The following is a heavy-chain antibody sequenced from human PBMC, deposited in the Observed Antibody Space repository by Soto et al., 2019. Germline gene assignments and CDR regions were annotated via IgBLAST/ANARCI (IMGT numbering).Heavy chain of an antibody. CDR2: IYYTGST. V-gene: IGHV4-30-2*01. Sequence: QVVLQESGPGLVKPSQTLSLTCAVSGGSMSRGGQSWSWIRQPPGKGLEWLGFIYYTGSTYYNPSLKSRVTLSVDRSKNQFSLNLTYVTAADTVMYFYARAPPGPSPRWDVWGLGTTVTVSS. CDR1: GGSMSRGGQS. CDR3: ARAPPGPSPRWDV. J-gene: IGHJ6*02. D-gene: IGHD3-10*01.